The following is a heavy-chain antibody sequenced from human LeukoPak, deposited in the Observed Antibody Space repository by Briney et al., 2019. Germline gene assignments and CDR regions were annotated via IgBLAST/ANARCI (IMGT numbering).Heavy chain of an antibody. CDR1: GFTVSSNY. Sequence: QPGGSLRLSCAASGFTVSSNYMSWVRQAPGKGLEWVSVIYSGGSTYYADSVKGRITISRDNSKNTLNLQMNSLRAEDTAVYYCAREVGGSGRMDVWGQGTTVTVSS. CDR3: AREVGGSGRMDV. CDR2: IYSGGST. V-gene: IGHV3-66*01. J-gene: IGHJ6*02. D-gene: IGHD2-15*01.